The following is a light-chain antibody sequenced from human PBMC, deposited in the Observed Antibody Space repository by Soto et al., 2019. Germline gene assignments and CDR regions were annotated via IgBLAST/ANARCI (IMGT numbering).Light chain of an antibody. J-gene: IGLJ1*01. V-gene: IGLV2-11*01. CDR3: CSYAGSYSYV. Sequence: QSVLTQPRSVSGSPGQLVAISCTGTSSDVGGYNYSSWYQQHPGKAPKLIIYDVTKRPSGVPDRFSGSSSGNTASLTISGLQAEDEADYFCCSYAGSYSYVFGTGTKVTVL. CDR2: DVT. CDR1: SSDVGGYNY.